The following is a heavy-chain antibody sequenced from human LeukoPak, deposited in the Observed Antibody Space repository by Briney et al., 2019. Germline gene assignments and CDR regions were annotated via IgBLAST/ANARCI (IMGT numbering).Heavy chain of an antibody. V-gene: IGHV4-34*01. D-gene: IGHD3-22*01. CDR2: INHSGST. Sequence: GSLRLSCAASGFTFSSYAMSWVRQAPGKGLEWIGEINHSGSTNYNPSLKSRVTISVDTSKNQFSLKLSSVTAADTAVYYCARAYPHYYDSSGYWLDYWGQGTLVTVSS. CDR3: ARAYPHYYDSSGYWLDY. J-gene: IGHJ4*02. CDR1: GFTFSSYA.